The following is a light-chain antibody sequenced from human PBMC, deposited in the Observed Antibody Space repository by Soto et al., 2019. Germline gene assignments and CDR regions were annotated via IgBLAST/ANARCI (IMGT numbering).Light chain of an antibody. CDR1: QGISIY. J-gene: IGKJ1*01. CDR2: KSS. CDR3: QQYNRYWT. Sequence: DIQMTQSPSTLSASVGDRVTITCRASQGISIYLAWYQQKPGKAPNLLIYKSSILESGVPSRFSGSGSGTEFTLTISSLQPDDFATYYCQQYNRYWTFDQGTKVEIK. V-gene: IGKV1-5*03.